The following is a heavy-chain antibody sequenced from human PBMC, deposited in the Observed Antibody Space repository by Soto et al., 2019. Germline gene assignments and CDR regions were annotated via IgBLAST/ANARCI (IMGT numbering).Heavy chain of an antibody. CDR2: IYSGGTT. Sequence: ESGGGLIQPGGSLRLSCAASGFTVSSNYMIWVRQAPVRGLECVSLIYSGGTTYYADSVKGRFTISRDNSKNTLYLQMNSLRAEDTAVHYCASPPTGTHHRLDYWGQGTLVTVSS. V-gene: IGHV3-53*01. D-gene: IGHD7-27*01. CDR1: GFTVSSNY. CDR3: ASPPTGTHHRLDY. J-gene: IGHJ4*02.